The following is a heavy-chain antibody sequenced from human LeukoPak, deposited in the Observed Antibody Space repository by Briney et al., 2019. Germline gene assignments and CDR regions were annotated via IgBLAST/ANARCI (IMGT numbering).Heavy chain of an antibody. CDR2: IWYDGSNK. V-gene: IGHV3-33*01. CDR1: GFTLSSCD. CDR3: GRAGYCSGGSCYGVDY. J-gene: IGHJ4*02. D-gene: IGHD2-15*01. Sequence: GSSLRLSCAASGFTLSSCDMHGVRHSPGRGREGVAVIWYDGSNKYYADSVKGRFTISRDNSKNTLYLQMNSLRAEDTAVYYCGRAGYCSGGSCYGVDYWGQGTLVTVSS.